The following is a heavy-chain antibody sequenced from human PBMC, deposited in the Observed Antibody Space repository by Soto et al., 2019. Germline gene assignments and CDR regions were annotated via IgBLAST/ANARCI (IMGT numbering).Heavy chain of an antibody. CDR3: ARGQAVVFFLRIYYYYMVV. CDR2: MNPNSGNT. D-gene: IGHD2-15*01. Sequence: ASVKVSCKASGYTFTSYDINWVRQATGQGLEWMGWMNPNSGNTGYAQKFQGRVTMTRNTSISTAYMELSSLRSEDTAVYYCARGQAVVFFLRIYYYYMVVWGKGTTVTVFS. CDR1: GYTFTSYD. V-gene: IGHV1-8*01. J-gene: IGHJ6*03.